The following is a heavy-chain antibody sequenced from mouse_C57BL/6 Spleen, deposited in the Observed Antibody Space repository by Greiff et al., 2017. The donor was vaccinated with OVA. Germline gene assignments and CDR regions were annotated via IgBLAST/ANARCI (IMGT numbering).Heavy chain of an antibody. J-gene: IGHJ2*01. CDR3: ARVPLYYGSFYYFDY. CDR2: INYDGSST. V-gene: IGHV5-16*01. Sequence: EVQRVESEGGLVQPGSSMKLSCTASGFTFSDYYMAWVRQVPEKGLEWVANINYDGSSTYYLDSLKSRFIISRDNAKNILYLQMSSLKSEDTATYYCARVPLYYGSFYYFDYWGQGTTLTVSS. D-gene: IGHD1-1*01. CDR1: GFTFSDYY.